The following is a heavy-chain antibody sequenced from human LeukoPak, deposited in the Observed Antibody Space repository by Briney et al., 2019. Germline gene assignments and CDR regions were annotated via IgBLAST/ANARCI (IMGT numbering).Heavy chain of an antibody. Sequence: SETLSLTCTVSGGSISSYYWIWIRQPAGKGLEWIGRMYSSGSTNYNPSLKSRVTMSVDTSKNQFSLKLSSVTAADTAVYYCARDRSYRYGYFDYWGQGTLVTVSS. V-gene: IGHV4-4*07. CDR3: ARDRSYRYGYFDY. CDR1: GGSISSYY. D-gene: IGHD1-26*01. J-gene: IGHJ4*02. CDR2: MYSSGST.